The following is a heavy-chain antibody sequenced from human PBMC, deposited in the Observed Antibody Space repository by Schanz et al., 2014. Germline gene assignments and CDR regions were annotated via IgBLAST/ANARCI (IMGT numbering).Heavy chain of an antibody. CDR2: INTGVNT. Sequence: VQVVQSGGGLVKPGGSLRLSCAASGFTFGDYAMTWVRQAPGKGLEWVSAINTGVNTYYADSVRGRFTMSRDNSKNTLYLQMNSLRAGDAAVYYCARGLIAAAGGAFDYWGQGTLVAVSA. J-gene: IGHJ4*02. CDR1: GFTFGDYA. V-gene: IGHV3-23*04. D-gene: IGHD6-13*01. CDR3: ARGLIAAAGGAFDY.